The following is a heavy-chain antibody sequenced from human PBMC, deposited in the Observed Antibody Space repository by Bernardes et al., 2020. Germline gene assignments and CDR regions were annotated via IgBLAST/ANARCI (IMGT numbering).Heavy chain of an antibody. Sequence: GESLKISCKGSGYSFTSYWIGWVRQMPGKGLEWMGIIYPGDSDTRYSPSFQGQVTISADKSISTAYLQWSSLKASDTAMYYCARLRNPETHNTYYDFWSGWVSVSGGNWFDPWGQGTLVTVSS. J-gene: IGHJ5*02. CDR2: IYPGDSDT. D-gene: IGHD3-3*01. CDR1: GYSFTSYW. V-gene: IGHV5-51*01. CDR3: ARLRNPETHNTYYDFWSGWVSVSGGNWFDP.